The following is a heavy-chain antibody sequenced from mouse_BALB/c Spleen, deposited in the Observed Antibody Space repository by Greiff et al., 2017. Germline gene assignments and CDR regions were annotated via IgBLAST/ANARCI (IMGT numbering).Heavy chain of an antibody. CDR2: IWGGGST. CDR3: AKHEFITTATLGY. V-gene: IGHV2-6-5*01. CDR1: GFSLTDYG. D-gene: IGHD1-2*01. J-gene: IGHJ2*01. Sequence: VKLMESGPGLVAPSQSLSITCTVSGFSLTDYGVSWIRQPPGKGLEWLGVIWGGGSTYYNSALKSRLSISKDNSKSQVFLKMNSLQTDDTAMYYCAKHEFITTATLGYWGQGTTLTVSS.